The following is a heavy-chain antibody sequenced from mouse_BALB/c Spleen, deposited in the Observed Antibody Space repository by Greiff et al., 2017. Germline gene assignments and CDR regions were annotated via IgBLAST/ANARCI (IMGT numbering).Heavy chain of an antibody. D-gene: IGHD1-1*01. J-gene: IGHJ2*01. Sequence: QVQLKQSAAELARPGASVKMSCKASGYTFTSYTMHWVNQRPGQGLEWIGYINPSSGYTEYNQKFKDKTTLTADKSSSTAYMQLSSLTSEDSAVYYCAREYYGSSYEYFDYWGQGTTLTVSS. CDR1: GYTFTSYT. CDR2: INPSSGYT. CDR3: AREYYGSSYEYFDY. V-gene: IGHV1-4*02.